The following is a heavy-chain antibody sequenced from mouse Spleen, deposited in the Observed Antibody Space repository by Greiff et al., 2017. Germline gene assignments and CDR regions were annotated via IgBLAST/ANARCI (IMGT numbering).Heavy chain of an antibody. CDR3: ARTRDDYFDY. D-gene: IGHD3-3*01. CDR1: GYTFTSYW. V-gene: IGHV1-50*01. Sequence: VQLQQPGAELVKPGASVKLSCTASGYTFTSYWMQWVKQRPGQGLEWIGEIDPSDSYTNYNQKFKGKATLTVDTSSSTAYMQLSSLTSEDSAVYYCARTRDDYFDYWGQGTTLTVSS. J-gene: IGHJ2*01. CDR2: IDPSDSYT.